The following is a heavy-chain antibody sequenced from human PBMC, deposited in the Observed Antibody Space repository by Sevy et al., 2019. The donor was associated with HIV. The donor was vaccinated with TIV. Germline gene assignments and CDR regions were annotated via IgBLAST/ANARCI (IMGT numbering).Heavy chain of an antibody. CDR2: INSDGSST. CDR1: GFTFSSYW. D-gene: IGHD2-21*02. J-gene: IGHJ3*02. CDR3: ARGRGGDCAGAFDI. Sequence: GGSLRLSCAASGFTFSSYWMHWVRQAPGKGLVWVSRINSDGSSTHYADSVKGRFTISRDNAKNTLYLQMNSLRAEDTAVYYCARGRGGDCAGAFDIWGQGTMVTVSS. V-gene: IGHV3-74*01.